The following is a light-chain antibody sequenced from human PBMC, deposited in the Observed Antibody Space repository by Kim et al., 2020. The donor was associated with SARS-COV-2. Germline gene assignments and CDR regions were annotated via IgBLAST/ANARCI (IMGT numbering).Light chain of an antibody. CDR2: DDS. Sequence: DIQMTQSPSTLSASVGDTVTITCRAGQSIDRRLAWYQQKPGKVPNLLIYDDSISESGVPSRFSGSGSGTEFTLSISSLQPDDSAIYYCQQYSRLATFGQGTKVDIK. J-gene: IGKJ1*01. CDR1: QSIDRR. CDR3: QQYSRLAT. V-gene: IGKV1-5*01.